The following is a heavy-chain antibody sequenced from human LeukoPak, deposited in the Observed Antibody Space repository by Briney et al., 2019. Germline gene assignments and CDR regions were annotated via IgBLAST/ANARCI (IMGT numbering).Heavy chain of an antibody. D-gene: IGHD2-2*01. J-gene: IGHJ4*02. CDR3: ARISDCSSTSCPIDY. CDR2: IYYSGST. V-gene: IGHV4-59*01. Sequence: SETLSLTCTVSGGSISSYYWSWIRQPPGKGLEWIGYIYYSGSTNYNPSLKSRVTISVDTSKNQFSLKLSSVTAADTAVHYCARISDCSSTSCPIDYWGQGTLVTVSS. CDR1: GGSISSYY.